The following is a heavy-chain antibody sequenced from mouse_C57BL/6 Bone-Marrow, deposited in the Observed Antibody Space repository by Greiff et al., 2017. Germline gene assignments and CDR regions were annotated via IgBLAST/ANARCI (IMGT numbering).Heavy chain of an antibody. CDR1: GFSLSTFGMG. CDR2: IWWDDDK. Sequence: QVTLKESGPGILQPSQTLSLTCSFSGFSLSTFGMGVGWIRQPSGKGLEWLAHIWWDDDKYYNPALKSRLTISKDTSKNQVFLKIANVDTADTATYYCARPCFYYDYDGGFAYWGQGTLVTVSA. CDR3: ARPCFYYDYDGGFAY. V-gene: IGHV8-8*01. J-gene: IGHJ3*01. D-gene: IGHD2-4*01.